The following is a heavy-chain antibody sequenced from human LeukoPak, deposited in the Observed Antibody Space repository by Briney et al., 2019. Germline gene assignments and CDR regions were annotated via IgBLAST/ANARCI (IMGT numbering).Heavy chain of an antibody. D-gene: IGHD5-12*01. CDR3: ATAVLYGGNDFDY. CDR1: GYTFTGYY. J-gene: IGHJ4*02. CDR2: INPNSGVT. V-gene: IGHV1-2*02. Sequence: APVKVSCKASGYTFTGYYMRWVRQAPGQGLEWMGWINPNSGVTKFAQRFQGRVTMTRDTSTSTAYLDLSSLRSDDTAVYYCATAVLYGGNDFDYWGQGTLVTVSS.